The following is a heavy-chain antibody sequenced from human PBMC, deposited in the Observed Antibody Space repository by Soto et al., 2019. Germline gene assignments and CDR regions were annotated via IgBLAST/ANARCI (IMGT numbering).Heavy chain of an antibody. V-gene: IGHV3-30-3*01. CDR3: ARGLPEVMVPFDH. D-gene: IGHD3-10*01. J-gene: IGHJ4*02. CDR2: ISPDGSKT. CDR1: GFNFNSYT. Sequence: QVQLVESGGGVVQPGRSLRLSCAASGFNFNSYTFNWVRQAPGKGLEWVAMISPDGSKTNYPDALKGRFTISRYNSNNKGFMQMNSLSAEDSAIYFCARGLPEVMVPFDHWGQGTLVTVS.